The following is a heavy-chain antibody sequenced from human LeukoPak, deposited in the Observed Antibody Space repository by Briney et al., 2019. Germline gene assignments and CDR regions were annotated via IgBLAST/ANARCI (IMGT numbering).Heavy chain of an antibody. CDR1: GFIFNNAW. V-gene: IGHV3-15*01. CDR2: IKRKADGGTT. J-gene: IGHJ4*02. CDR3: TRVSYDYVWGSYRLDY. D-gene: IGHD3-16*02. Sequence: GGSLRLSCAASGFIFNNAWMTWVRQAPGKGLEWVGRIKRKADGGTTDYAAPVKGRFTISRDDSKNTLYLQMNSLKTEDTAVYYCTRVSYDYVWGSYRLDYWGQGTLVTVSS.